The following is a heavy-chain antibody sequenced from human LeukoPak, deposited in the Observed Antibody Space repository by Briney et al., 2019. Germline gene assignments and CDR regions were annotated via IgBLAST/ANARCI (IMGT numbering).Heavy chain of an antibody. CDR2: ISYDGSNK. CDR3: SRGFYTMVRGVIPLYYCMDV. J-gene: IGHJ6*01. D-gene: IGHD3-10*01. Sequence: GGSLRLSCAASGFTFSSYSMHWVRQAPGKGLEWVAVISYDGSNKYYADTVKGLFNMSSDNSKNTLYLQMDSPRAEDTAGYYCSRGFYTMVRGVIPLYYCMDVWGQGTKGTVSS. CDR1: GFTFSSYS. V-gene: IGHV3-30*04.